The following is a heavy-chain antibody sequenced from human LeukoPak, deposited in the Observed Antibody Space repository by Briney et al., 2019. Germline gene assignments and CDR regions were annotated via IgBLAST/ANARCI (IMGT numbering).Heavy chain of an antibody. D-gene: IGHD3-22*01. Sequence: GGSLRLSCAASGFTFSDYYMSWIRQAPGKGPEWVSYISSSGSTIYYADSVKGRFTISRDNAKNSLYLQMNSLRAEDTAVYYCARVNYYDSSGYCFDYWGQGTLVTVSS. V-gene: IGHV3-11*01. J-gene: IGHJ4*02. CDR1: GFTFSDYY. CDR3: ARVNYYDSSGYCFDY. CDR2: ISSSGSTI.